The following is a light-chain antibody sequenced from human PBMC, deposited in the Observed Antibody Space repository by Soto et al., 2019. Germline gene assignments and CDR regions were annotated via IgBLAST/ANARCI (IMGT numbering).Light chain of an antibody. CDR1: SSYVWSYNL. V-gene: IGLV2-23*02. CDR2: EVS. CDR3: CSYAGSSTSV. J-gene: IGLJ1*01. Sequence: QSVLTHPASVSGSPGQTITCSCTGTSSYVWSYNLVSWYQQHPGKAPKLMIYEVSKRPSGVSNRFSGSKSGNTASLTISGLQAEDEADYYCCSYAGSSTSVFGTGTKVTGL.